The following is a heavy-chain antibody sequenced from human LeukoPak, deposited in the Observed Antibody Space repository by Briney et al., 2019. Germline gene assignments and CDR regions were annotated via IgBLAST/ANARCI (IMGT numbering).Heavy chain of an antibody. CDR2: IYSGGST. Sequence: GGSLRLSCAASGFTVSSNHMSWVRQAPGKGLEWVSVIYSGGSTYYADSVKGRFTISRDNSKNTLFLQMNSLRAEDTAVYYCAGLRAGRLDYWGQGTLVTVSS. J-gene: IGHJ4*02. D-gene: IGHD1-1*01. V-gene: IGHV3-66*02. CDR3: AGLRAGRLDY. CDR1: GFTVSSNH.